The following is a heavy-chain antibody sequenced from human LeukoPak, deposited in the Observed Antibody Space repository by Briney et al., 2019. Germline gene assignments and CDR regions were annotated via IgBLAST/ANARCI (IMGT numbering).Heavy chain of an antibody. CDR1: GGSISSGDYY. V-gene: IGHV4-30-4*08. CDR2: IYYSGST. J-gene: IGHJ6*03. Sequence: SETLSLTCTVSGGSISSGDYYWSWIRQPPGKGLEWIGYIYYSGSTYYNPSLKSRVTISVDTSKNQFSLKLSSVTAADTAVYYCARDVPGYYYYYMDVWGKGTTVTVSS. CDR3: ARDVPGYYYYYMDV.